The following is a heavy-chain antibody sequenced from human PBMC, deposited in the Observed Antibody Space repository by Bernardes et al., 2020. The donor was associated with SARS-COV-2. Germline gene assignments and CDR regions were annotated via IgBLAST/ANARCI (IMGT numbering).Heavy chain of an antibody. CDR2: ISTYNGNT. V-gene: IGHV1-18*01. CDR1: GYTFTSYG. J-gene: IGHJ4*02. Sequence: ASVKVSSKASGYTFTSYGISWLRQAPVQGLEWMGWISTYNGNTNYAQKLQGRVSMTTDTSTSTAYMELRSLRSDDTAVYYCAREPPFYYYDSSGPGLDYWGQGTLVTVSS. D-gene: IGHD3-22*01. CDR3: AREPPFYYYDSSGPGLDY.